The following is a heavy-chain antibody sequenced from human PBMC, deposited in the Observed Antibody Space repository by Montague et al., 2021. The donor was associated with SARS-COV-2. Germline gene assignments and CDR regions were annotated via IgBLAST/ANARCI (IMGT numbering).Heavy chain of an antibody. D-gene: IGHD6-13*01. J-gene: IGHJ4*02. CDR3: ARDVGWYGSSWFDY. CDR2: IYYSGST. Sequence: TLSLTYTVSGGSISSGGYYWSWIRQHPGKGLEWIGYIYYSGSTYYNPSLKSRVTISVDTSKNQFSLKLSSVTAADTAVYYCARDVGWYGSSWFDYWGQGTQVTVSS. CDR1: GGSISSGGYY. V-gene: IGHV4-31*03.